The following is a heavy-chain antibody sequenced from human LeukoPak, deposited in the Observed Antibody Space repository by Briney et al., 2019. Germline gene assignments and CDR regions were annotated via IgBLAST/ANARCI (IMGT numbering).Heavy chain of an antibody. Sequence: PSETLSLTCTVSGGSISSYYWSWIRQPPGKGLEWIGYIYYSGSTNYNSSLKSRVTISVDTSKIQFSLKLSPVTAADTAVYYCARLRFPSYYYMDVWGKGTTVTVSS. CDR3: ARLRFPSYYYMDV. J-gene: IGHJ6*03. CDR2: IYYSGST. V-gene: IGHV4-59*01. CDR1: GGSISSYY. D-gene: IGHD3-3*01.